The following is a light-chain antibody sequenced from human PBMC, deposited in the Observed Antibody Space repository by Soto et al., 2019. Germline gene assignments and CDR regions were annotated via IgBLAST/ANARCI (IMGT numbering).Light chain of an antibody. V-gene: IGKV1-13*02. Sequence: AIQLTQSPSSLSASVGDRVTITCRASQDIRGALAWYQQQPGKPPKLLIFDVSSLQSGVPSSVSCSGSGTYFSLTISCLQSEYVATYYCQQFNTYPITFGQGTRLEIK. CDR3: QQFNTYPIT. CDR2: DVS. CDR1: QDIRGA. J-gene: IGKJ5*01.